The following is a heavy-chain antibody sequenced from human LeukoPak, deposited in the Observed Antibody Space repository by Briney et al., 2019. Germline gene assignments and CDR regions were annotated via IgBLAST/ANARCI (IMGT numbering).Heavy chain of an antibody. V-gene: IGHV3-7*01. CDR1: GLTLSIYW. CDR2: IRPDGSEK. Sequence: GGSLRLSCATSGLTLSIYWMSWVRQAPGKGPEWVANIRPDGSEKNYVDSVKGRFTISRDNANNSLYLQMNSLRDEDTAVYYCARELLGFGGGGMDVWGQGTTVAVSS. D-gene: IGHD3-10*01. J-gene: IGHJ6*02. CDR3: ARELLGFGGGGMDV.